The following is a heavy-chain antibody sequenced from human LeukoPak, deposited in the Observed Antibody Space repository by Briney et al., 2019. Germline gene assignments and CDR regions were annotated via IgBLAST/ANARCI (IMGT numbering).Heavy chain of an antibody. CDR3: AKHRGFYFYYVMDV. V-gene: IGHV3-23*01. J-gene: IGHJ6*02. CDR1: GFTSTSYA. CDR2: ISGSGDLT. D-gene: IGHD1-26*01. Sequence: SLRPSCALSGFTSTSYAMNCGRQAPGKGLEWGSAISGSGDLTHYADSVKGRFTISSDNSKNTLYLQMNSLRAEDTAVYYCAKHRGFYFYYVMDVWGQGTTVTVSS.